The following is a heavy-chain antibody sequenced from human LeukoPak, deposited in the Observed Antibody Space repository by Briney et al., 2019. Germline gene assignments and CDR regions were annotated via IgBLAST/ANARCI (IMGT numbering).Heavy chain of an antibody. CDR3: ARGGYYGSGSYYNAKNVGARAFFDY. J-gene: IGHJ4*02. Sequence: AAVKVSCKASGYTFTSYYMHWVRQAPGQGLQWMGWINPNSGGTNYAQKFQGWVTMTRDTSISTAYMELSRLRSDDTAVYYCARGGYYGSGSYYNAKNVGARAFFDYWGQGTLVTVSS. CDR2: INPNSGGT. V-gene: IGHV1-2*04. CDR1: GYTFTSYY. D-gene: IGHD3-10*01.